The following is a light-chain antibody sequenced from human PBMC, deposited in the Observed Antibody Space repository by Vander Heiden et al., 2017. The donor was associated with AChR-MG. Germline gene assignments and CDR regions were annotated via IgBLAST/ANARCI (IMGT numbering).Light chain of an antibody. Sequence: DIVLTQSPGTLSLSPRERATLSCRASQSVSSSYLAWYQQKPGQAPRLLIYGASSRATGIPDRFSGSGSGTDFTLTISRLEPEDFAVYYCQQYGSSLTWTFGQGTKVEIK. J-gene: IGKJ1*01. V-gene: IGKV3-20*01. CDR3: QQYGSSLTWT. CDR2: GAS. CDR1: QSVSSSY.